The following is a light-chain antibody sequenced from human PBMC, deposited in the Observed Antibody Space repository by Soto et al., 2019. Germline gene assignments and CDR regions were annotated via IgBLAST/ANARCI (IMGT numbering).Light chain of an antibody. CDR2: DAS. Sequence: EIVLTQSPANLSLSLGRSDTLSCRASQSVSSDLAWYQQKPGQAPRLLIYDASNRASGIPARFSGSGSGTDFTLTIRSLEPEDFAVYYCQQCANWPPLTVGGGSKVAIK. J-gene: IGKJ4*01. CDR3: QQCANWPPLT. V-gene: IGKV3-11*01. CDR1: QSVSSD.